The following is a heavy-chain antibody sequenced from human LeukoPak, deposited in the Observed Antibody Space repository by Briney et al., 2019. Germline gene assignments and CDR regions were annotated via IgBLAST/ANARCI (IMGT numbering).Heavy chain of an antibody. D-gene: IGHD2-15*01. CDR1: GGYISSTSYY. Sequence: SETLSLTCTVSGGYISSTSYYWGWIRQPAGKGLEWIGRIYTSGSTNYNPSLKSRVTMSVDTSKNQFSLKLSSVTAADTAVYYCASGGRYRYCSGGSCYSNWGQGTLVTVSS. CDR3: ASGGRYRYCSGGSCYSN. J-gene: IGHJ4*02. CDR2: IYTSGST. V-gene: IGHV4-61*02.